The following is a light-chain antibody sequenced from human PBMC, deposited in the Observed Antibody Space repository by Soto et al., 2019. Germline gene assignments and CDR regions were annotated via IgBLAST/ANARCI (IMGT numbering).Light chain of an antibody. CDR1: QSLSSW. CDR2: KAS. V-gene: IGKV1-5*03. Sequence: DIQLTQSPSTLSGSVGDTVTITCRASQSLSSWLAWYQHKPGKAPKLLISKASSLESGVPSRFSGSGSGTEFTLTISSLQPDDFATYHCQHYSGYSTFGQGTKVDIK. J-gene: IGKJ2*01. CDR3: QHYSGYST.